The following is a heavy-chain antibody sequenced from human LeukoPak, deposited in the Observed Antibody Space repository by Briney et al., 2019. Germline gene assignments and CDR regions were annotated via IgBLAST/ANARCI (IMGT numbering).Heavy chain of an antibody. CDR1: GYTFTGYY. V-gene: IGHV1-46*01. J-gene: IGHJ4*02. CDR3: ASHPVLRFLEWLLYADY. D-gene: IGHD3-3*01. CDR2: INPSGGST. Sequence: ASVKVSCKASGYTFTGYYMHWVRQAPGQGLEWMGIINPSGGSTSYAQKFQGRVTMTRDTSTSTVYMELSSLRSEDTAVYYCASHPVLRFLEWLLYADYWGQGTLVTVSS.